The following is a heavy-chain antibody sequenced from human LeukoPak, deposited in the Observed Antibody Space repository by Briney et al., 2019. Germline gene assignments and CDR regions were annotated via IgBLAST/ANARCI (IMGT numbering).Heavy chain of an antibody. Sequence: GGSLRLSCAASGFTFSSYWMSWVRQAPGKGLEWVANIKQDGSEKYYVDSVKGRFTISRDNAKNSLYLQMNSLRAEDTAVYYCAKDLDYDILTGPFDYWGQGTLVTVSS. CDR1: GFTFSSYW. CDR3: AKDLDYDILTGPFDY. J-gene: IGHJ4*02. D-gene: IGHD3-9*01. CDR2: IKQDGSEK. V-gene: IGHV3-7*03.